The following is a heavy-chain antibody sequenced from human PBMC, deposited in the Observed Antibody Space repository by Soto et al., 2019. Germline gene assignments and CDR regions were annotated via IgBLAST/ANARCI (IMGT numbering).Heavy chain of an antibody. CDR1: GGSISSGGSF. V-gene: IGHV4-30-2*01. CDR2: IYHSGST. D-gene: IGHD3-22*01. Sequence: SETLSLTCAVSGGSISSGGSFWSWIRQPPGKGLEWIGYIYHSGSTYYNPSLKSRVTISVDKSKNQFSLKLSSVTAADTAVYYCARSPDSSGYYPRRYYYGMDVWGQGTTVTVSS. J-gene: IGHJ6*02. CDR3: ARSPDSSGYYPRRYYYGMDV.